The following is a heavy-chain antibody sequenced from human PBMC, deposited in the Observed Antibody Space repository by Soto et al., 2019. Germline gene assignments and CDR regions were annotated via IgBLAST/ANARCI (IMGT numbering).Heavy chain of an antibody. Sequence: SETLSLTCTVSGDAIYIGGYYWTWIRQHPGKGLEWTGYIYHTGKTYCNPSLESRVTMSVDTSKNQFSLKLASVTAAATAVYYSATDGSSTANWIDPWAQATLVTVCS. D-gene: IGHD2-2*01. V-gene: IGHV4-31*03. CDR1: GDAIYIGGYY. CDR3: ATDGSSTANWIDP. J-gene: IGHJ5*02. CDR2: IYHTGKT.